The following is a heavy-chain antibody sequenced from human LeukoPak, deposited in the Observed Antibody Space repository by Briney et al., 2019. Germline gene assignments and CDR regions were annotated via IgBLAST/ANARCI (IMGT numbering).Heavy chain of an antibody. J-gene: IGHJ6*02. CDR2: IYYSGST. D-gene: IGHD3-22*01. CDR3: ARLSGSSGSQYYYYYGMDV. V-gene: IGHV4-59*01. CDR1: GGSISSYY. Sequence: PSETLSLTCTVSGGSISSYYWSWIRQPPGKGLEWIGYIYYSGSTNYNPFLKSRITISVDTSKNQFSLKLSSVTAADTAVYYCARLSGSSGSQYYYYYGMDVWGQGTTVTVSS.